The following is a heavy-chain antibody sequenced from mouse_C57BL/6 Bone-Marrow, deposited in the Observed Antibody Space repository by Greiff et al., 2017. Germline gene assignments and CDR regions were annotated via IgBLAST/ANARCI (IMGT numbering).Heavy chain of an antibody. CDR2: IYPRDGST. V-gene: IGHV1-78*01. J-gene: IGHJ1*03. CDR3: ANYGSSPVGYFDV. D-gene: IGHD1-1*01. Sequence: VKLVESDAELVKPGASVKISCKVSGYTFTDHTIHWMKQRPEQGLEWIGYIYPRDGSTKYNEKFTGKATLTADKSSSTAYMQLNSLTSEDSAVYFCANYGSSPVGYFDVWGTGTTVTVSS. CDR1: GYTFTDHT.